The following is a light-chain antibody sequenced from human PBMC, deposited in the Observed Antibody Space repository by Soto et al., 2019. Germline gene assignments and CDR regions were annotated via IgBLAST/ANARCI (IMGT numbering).Light chain of an antibody. CDR3: TSYTGSNIYV. J-gene: IGLJ1*01. CDR2: EVI. Sequence: QSVLTQPPSASGSPGQSVTISCTGSSSDVGNYNYVSWYQQHPGKAPKLMIYEVIKRPSGVPARFSGSKSGNTASLTVSGLQADDEADYYCTSYTGSNIYVFGSGTKSPS. CDR1: SSDVGNYNY. V-gene: IGLV2-8*01.